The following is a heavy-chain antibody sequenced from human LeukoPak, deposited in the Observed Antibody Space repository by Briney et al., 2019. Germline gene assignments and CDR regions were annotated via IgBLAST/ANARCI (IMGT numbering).Heavy chain of an antibody. V-gene: IGHV3-7*01. CDR1: GFTFSHW. CDR2: IKQDGSEK. D-gene: IGHD6-25*01. Sequence: PGGSLRLSCAASGFTFSHWMSWVRQAPGKGLEWVANIKQDGSEKYYVDSVKGRCTISRDNAKNSLYLHMDSLRAEDTAVYYCSGRHYFDYWGQGTLVTVSS. CDR3: SGRHYFDY. J-gene: IGHJ4*02.